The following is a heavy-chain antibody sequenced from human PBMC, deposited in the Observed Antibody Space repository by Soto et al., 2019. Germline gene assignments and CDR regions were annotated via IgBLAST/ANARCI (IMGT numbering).Heavy chain of an antibody. CDR1: GGSISSSSYY. J-gene: IGHJ5*02. CDR2: IFYRGTT. D-gene: IGHD6-13*01. V-gene: IGHV4-39*01. CDR3: VRHRAAAGTHWFDP. Sequence: SDTLSLTCTVSGGSISSSSYYLGWIRQPPGKGLEWIGSIFYRGTTYDNPSLKTRVTISVDPPKNQSSLKLSSVTAADTAVYYCVRHRAAAGTHWFDPWGQGTLVTVSS.